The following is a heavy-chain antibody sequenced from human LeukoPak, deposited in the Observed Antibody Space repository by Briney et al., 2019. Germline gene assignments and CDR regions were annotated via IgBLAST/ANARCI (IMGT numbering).Heavy chain of an antibody. V-gene: IGHV1-2*02. D-gene: IGHD2-2*01. CDR1: GYTFTGYY. J-gene: IGHJ4*02. CDR2: INPNSGGT. CDR3: ARDNGYCSSTSCYAAAFDY. Sequence: EASVKVSCKASGYTFTGYYMHWVRQAPGQGLEWMGWINPNSGGTNYAQKFQGRVTMTRDTSISTAYMELSRLRSDDTAVYYCARDNGYCSSTSCYAAAFDYWGQGTLVTVSS.